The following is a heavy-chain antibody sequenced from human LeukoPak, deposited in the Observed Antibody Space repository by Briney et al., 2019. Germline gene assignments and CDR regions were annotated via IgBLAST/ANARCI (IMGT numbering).Heavy chain of an antibody. J-gene: IGHJ4*02. V-gene: IGHV3-74*01. CDR1: GFTFSSYW. Sequence: GGSLRLSCAASGFTFSSYWMHWVRQAPGKGLVWVSRINTDGSSASYADVVKGRFTISRDNSKNTLYLQMNSLRAEDTAIYYCAKGGAEAGTLYLEYWGQGTLVTVSS. D-gene: IGHD6-13*01. CDR2: INTDGSSA. CDR3: AKGGAEAGTLYLEY.